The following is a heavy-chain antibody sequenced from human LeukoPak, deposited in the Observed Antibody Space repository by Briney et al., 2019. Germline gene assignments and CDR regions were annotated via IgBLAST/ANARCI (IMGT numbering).Heavy chain of an antibody. Sequence: GGSLRLSCAASGGSTFRKYDLNWVRQAPGKGLEWVSYIDARSGIVYYADSVQGRFTISRDDAKDSVFLQMNSLRVDDTAVYYCARTYDFGRGPPGDAFDNWGQGTLVTVPS. D-gene: IGHD3-3*01. V-gene: IGHV3-48*01. CDR1: GGSTFRKYD. CDR2: IDARSGIV. CDR3: ARTYDFGRGPPGDAFDN. J-gene: IGHJ3*02.